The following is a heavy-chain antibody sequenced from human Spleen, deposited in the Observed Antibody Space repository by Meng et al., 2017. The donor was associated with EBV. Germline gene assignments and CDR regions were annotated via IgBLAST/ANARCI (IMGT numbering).Heavy chain of an antibody. Sequence: QLQVVQSGAEVKKPWASVKVSCKASGYTFTNYDINWVRQATGQGLEWMGWMNPNSGNTGSAQKFQGRVTITRNTSISTAYMELSSLKSEDTAVYYCSTYGGTDFDYWGLGTLVTVSS. V-gene: IGHV1-8*01. CDR3: STYGGTDFDY. D-gene: IGHD4-23*01. CDR2: MNPNSGNT. J-gene: IGHJ4*02. CDR1: GYTFTNYD.